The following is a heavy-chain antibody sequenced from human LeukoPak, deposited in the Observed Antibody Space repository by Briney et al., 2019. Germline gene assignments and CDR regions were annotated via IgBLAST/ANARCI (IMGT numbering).Heavy chain of an antibody. CDR2: INSDGSST. V-gene: IGHV3-74*01. D-gene: IGHD3-3*01. CDR1: GFTFSSYW. Sequence: AGGSLRLSCAASGFTFSSYWMHWVRQAPGKGLVWVSRINSDGSSTSYADSVKGRFTISRDNAKNTLYLQMNSLRAEDTAVYYCAREDYDLWSGYLGPSWGQGTLVTVSS. CDR3: AREDYDLWSGYLGPS. J-gene: IGHJ5*02.